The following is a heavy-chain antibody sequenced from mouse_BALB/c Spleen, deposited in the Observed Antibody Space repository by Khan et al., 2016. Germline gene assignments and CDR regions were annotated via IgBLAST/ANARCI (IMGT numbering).Heavy chain of an antibody. CDR2: INPDSSTT. J-gene: IGHJ1*01. Sequence: EVKLLESGGGLVQPGGSLKLSCAASGFAFSRYWMSWVRQAPGKGLEWIGEINPDSSTTNYKPSLKDKSIITRDNAYNTPYLQLSKVTSEDSALCYCAGTFWSMDDWGAGTSVTVSS. CDR1: GFAFSRYW. D-gene: IGHD2-14*01. CDR3: AGTFWSMDD. V-gene: IGHV4-1*02.